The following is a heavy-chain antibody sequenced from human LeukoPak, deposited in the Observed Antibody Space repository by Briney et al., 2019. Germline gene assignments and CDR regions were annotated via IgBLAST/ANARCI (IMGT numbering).Heavy chain of an antibody. V-gene: IGHV3-7*01. Sequence: TGGSLRLSCAASGFTFSSYWMSWVSQAPGKGLEWVANIKQDGSAKSYGDSVRGRFTISRDNAKNSLFLQMNSLRAEDTAVYYCARDNGYSTFGCWGQGTLVTVSS. CDR1: GFTFSSYW. D-gene: IGHD5-18*01. CDR2: IKQDGSAK. CDR3: ARDNGYSTFGC. J-gene: IGHJ4*02.